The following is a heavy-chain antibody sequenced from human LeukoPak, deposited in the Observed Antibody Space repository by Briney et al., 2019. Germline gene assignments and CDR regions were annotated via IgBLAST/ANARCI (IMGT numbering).Heavy chain of an antibody. Sequence: PGGSLRLSCAASGFTFSTYSINWVRQAPGKGLEWVSYISSSSTIYYADSVKGRFTISRDNAKNSLYLQMNSLRAEDTAVYYCARGSREDIYYYYYMDVWGKGTTVTVSS. CDR1: GFTFSTYS. V-gene: IGHV3-48*01. J-gene: IGHJ6*03. D-gene: IGHD2-15*01. CDR3: ARGSREDIYYYYYMDV. CDR2: ISSSSTI.